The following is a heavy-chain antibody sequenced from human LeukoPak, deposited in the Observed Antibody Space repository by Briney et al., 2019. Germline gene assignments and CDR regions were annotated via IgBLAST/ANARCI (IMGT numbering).Heavy chain of an antibody. Sequence: GGFLRLSFAAPGFTFRTYTMNLVRQGPGEGLEWVSSINSDGHIYYTDSVKGRFTISRDNAKNSLYLQMNSLRAEDTAVYYCARDLVVREPGDCWGQGTLVTVSS. CDR2: INSDGHI. D-gene: IGHD3-10*01. CDR1: GFTFRTYT. CDR3: ARDLVVREPGDC. J-gene: IGHJ4*02. V-gene: IGHV3-21*01.